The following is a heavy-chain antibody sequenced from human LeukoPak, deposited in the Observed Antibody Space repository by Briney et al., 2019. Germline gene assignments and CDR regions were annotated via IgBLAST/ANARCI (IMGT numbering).Heavy chain of an antibody. CDR2: ISWDGGST. D-gene: IGHD3-10*01. CDR1: GFTFDDYT. Sequence: GGSLRLSCAASGFTFDDYTMHWVRQAPGKGLEWVSLISWDGGSTYYADSVKGRFTISRGNSKNSLYLQMNSLRTEDTALYYCAKDYGSGNELDYWGQGTLVTVSS. V-gene: IGHV3-43*01. J-gene: IGHJ4*02. CDR3: AKDYGSGNELDY.